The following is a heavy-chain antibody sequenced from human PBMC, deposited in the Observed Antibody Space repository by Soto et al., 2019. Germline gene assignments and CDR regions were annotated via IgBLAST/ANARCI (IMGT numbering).Heavy chain of an antibody. CDR3: AKRSPYSSGWYSPIFDY. CDR2: ISESGGST. D-gene: IGHD6-13*01. V-gene: IGHV3-23*01. CDR1: GFSFSDYT. J-gene: IGHJ4*02. Sequence: GGSLRLSCAASGFSFSDYTMSWVRQAPGKGLEWVSVISESGGSTHYADSVRGRFTVSRDNSKNSLSLRMNSLRDEDTAVYFCAKRSPYSSGWYSPIFDYWGQGALVTVSS.